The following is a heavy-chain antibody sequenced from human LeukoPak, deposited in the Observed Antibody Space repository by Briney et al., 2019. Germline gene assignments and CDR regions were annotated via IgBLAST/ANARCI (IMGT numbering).Heavy chain of an antibody. V-gene: IGHV4-59*08. Sequence: PSETLSLTCTVSGGSISSYYWSWIRQPPGKGLEWIGYIYYSGSTNYNPSLKSRVTISVDTSKNQFSLKLSSVTAADTAVYYCARLCDYVPCARWYYYYYMDVWGKGTTVTVSS. CDR1: GGSISSYY. J-gene: IGHJ6*03. D-gene: IGHD4-17*01. CDR3: ARLCDYVPCARWYYYYYMDV. CDR2: IYYSGST.